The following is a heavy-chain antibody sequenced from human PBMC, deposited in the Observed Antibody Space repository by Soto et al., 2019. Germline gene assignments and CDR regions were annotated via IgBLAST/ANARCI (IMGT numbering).Heavy chain of an antibody. CDR3: ARRGSGVTRALHY. V-gene: IGHV3-74*01. CDR1: GFTFSSYW. CDR2: INTDGSST. J-gene: IGHJ4*02. D-gene: IGHD2-15*01. Sequence: EVQLVESGGGLVQPGGSLRLSCAASGFTFSSYWMHWVRQAPGKGLVWISRINTDGSSTSYVDSVQGRFTISRDNGKNTLFLQMNSLRGEDTAVYYCARRGSGVTRALHYWGQGTLVTVSS.